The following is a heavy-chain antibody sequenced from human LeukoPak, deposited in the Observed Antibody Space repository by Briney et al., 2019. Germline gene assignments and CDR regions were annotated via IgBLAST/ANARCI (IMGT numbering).Heavy chain of an antibody. Sequence: SETLSLTCAVYGGSFSGYYWSWIRQPPGKGLEWIGYIYYSGSTNYNPSLKSRVTISVDTSKNQFSLKLSSVTAADTAVYYCARYDYGGNSFDYWGQGTLVTVSS. D-gene: IGHD4-23*01. CDR1: GGSFSGYY. J-gene: IGHJ4*02. V-gene: IGHV4-59*01. CDR2: IYYSGST. CDR3: ARYDYGGNSFDY.